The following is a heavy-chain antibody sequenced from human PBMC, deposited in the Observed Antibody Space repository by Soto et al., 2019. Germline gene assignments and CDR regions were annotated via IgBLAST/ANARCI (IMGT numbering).Heavy chain of an antibody. V-gene: IGHV3-66*01. CDR2: IYSGGDT. CDR3: ASEEWGSSGWFGAFDI. Sequence: PGGSLSLSCAVSGFTVSNNYTSWVRQAPEKGLEWISVIYSGGDTYYADSVKVRFTISRDNSKNTLYLQMNSLRAEDTAVYYCASEEWGSSGWFGAFDIWGQGTMVTVSS. J-gene: IGHJ3*02. D-gene: IGHD6-19*01. CDR1: GFTVSNNY.